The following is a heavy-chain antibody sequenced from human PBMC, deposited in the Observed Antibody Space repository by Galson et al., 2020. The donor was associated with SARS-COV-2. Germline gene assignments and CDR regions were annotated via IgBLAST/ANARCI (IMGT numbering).Heavy chain of an antibody. D-gene: IGHD6-19*01. V-gene: IGHV3-30*01. Sequence: GESLKISCAASGFTFSSYAMHWVRQAPGKGLEWVAVISYDGSEKYYGDSVKGRFTISRDNSRNTLYLQMDRLRPEDTAVYYCARSGPSLAGTMGAFDIWGQGTLVTVSS. CDR2: ISYDGSEK. CDR1: GFTFSSYA. J-gene: IGHJ4*02. CDR3: ARSGPSLAGTMGAFDI.